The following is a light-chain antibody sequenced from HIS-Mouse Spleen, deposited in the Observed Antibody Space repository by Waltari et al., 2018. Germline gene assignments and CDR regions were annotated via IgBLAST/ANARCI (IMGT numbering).Light chain of an antibody. V-gene: IGLV2-23*01. CDR3: CSYAGSSTWV. CDR2: KGS. Sequence: QSALTQPASVSGSPGQSITISCTGTSCDVGSYNLVSWYQQHPGKAPKLMIYKGSKRASGVSNRFSGSKSGNTASLTISGLQAEDEADYYCCSYAGSSTWVFGGGTKLTVL. CDR1: SCDVGSYNL. J-gene: IGLJ3*02.